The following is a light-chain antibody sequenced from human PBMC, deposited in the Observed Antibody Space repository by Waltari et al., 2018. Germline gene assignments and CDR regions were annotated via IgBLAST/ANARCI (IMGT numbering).Light chain of an antibody. Sequence: QSVLTQPPSASGTPGQRVPISCPRSSSNLARHSLNWSQQFPGTAPKLLIYKNSDRHSGVPDRFSGSKSGTSASLAISGLRSEDEADYYCAAWDDSLSGHVVFGGGTKLTVL. CDR3: AAWDDSLSGHVV. V-gene: IGLV1-47*01. J-gene: IGLJ2*01. CDR2: KNS. CDR1: SSNLARHS.